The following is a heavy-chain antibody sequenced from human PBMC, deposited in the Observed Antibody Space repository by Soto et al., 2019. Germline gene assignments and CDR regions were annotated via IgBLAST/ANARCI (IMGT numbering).Heavy chain of an antibody. CDR2: IYHTGNA. D-gene: IGHD6-13*01. J-gene: IGHJ5*02. Sequence: SETLSLTCSVSGDSISNSRFYWAWIRQPPGEGLEWIGSIYHTGNAYYNPSLKSRVTIFVDTSKNQFSLKLTSVYYCARVSGGIAAAGSDSNWFDPWGQGTLVTVSS. CDR3: AAAGSDSNWFDP. CDR1: GDSISNSRFY. V-gene: IGHV4-39*01.